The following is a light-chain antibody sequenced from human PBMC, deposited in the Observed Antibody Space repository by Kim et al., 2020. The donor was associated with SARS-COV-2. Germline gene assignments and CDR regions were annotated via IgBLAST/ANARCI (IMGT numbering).Light chain of an antibody. V-gene: IGKV3-20*01. CDR3: QQYDTSPYT. J-gene: IGKJ2*01. CDR1: QGVRGNF. CDR2: GSA. Sequence: LSPGESATVSGRGSQGVRGNFLAWYQQRPGQAPRHLIYGSASRATGVPDRFSGSGSETDFTLTIGRLEPEDFAVYYCQQYDTSPYTFGQGTKLEI.